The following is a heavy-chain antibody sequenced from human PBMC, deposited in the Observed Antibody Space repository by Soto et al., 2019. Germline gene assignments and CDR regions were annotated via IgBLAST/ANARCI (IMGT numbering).Heavy chain of an antibody. V-gene: IGHV1-18*04. J-gene: IGHJ4*02. D-gene: IGHD6-19*01. CDR3: ARLHGYSRGWYDY. Sequence: QVQLVQSGAEVKKPGASVKVSCKASGYTFSSNGVSWVRQAPGQGLEWMGWISTFNGNAHYAQKFQGRVTMTTDTSTNTAYMELTSLSSDDTAVYYCARLHGYSRGWYDYWGQGTLVTVSS. CDR1: GYTFSSNG. CDR2: ISTFNGNA.